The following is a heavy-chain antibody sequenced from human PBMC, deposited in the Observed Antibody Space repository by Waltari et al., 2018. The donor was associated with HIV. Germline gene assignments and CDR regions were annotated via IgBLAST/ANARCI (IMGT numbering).Heavy chain of an antibody. D-gene: IGHD1-26*01. CDR1: GFTFSTYE. J-gene: IGHJ4*02. CDR3: ARDGSSYYGLDY. Sequence: EVQVVESGGGLVQPGGSLRLSCAASGFTFSTYEMNWVRQAPGKGLGWVSYISSSGSTIYYADSVKGRFTISRDNAKNSLYLQMNSLRVEDTAVYFCARDGSSYYGLDYWGRGTLVTVSS. CDR2: ISSSGSTI. V-gene: IGHV3-48*03.